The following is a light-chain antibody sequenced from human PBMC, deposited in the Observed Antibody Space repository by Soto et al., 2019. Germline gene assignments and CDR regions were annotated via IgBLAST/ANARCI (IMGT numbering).Light chain of an antibody. CDR2: EVT. V-gene: IGLV2-8*01. CDR3: SSYAGSNNVV. J-gene: IGLJ2*01. CDR1: SSDVGGYNY. Sequence: QSVLTQPPSASGSPGQSVTISCTGTSSDVGGYNYVSWYQQHPGEAPKLMIYEVTKRPSGVPDRFSGSKSGNTASLTVSGLQPEDEADYYCSSYAGSNNVVFGGGTKVTVL.